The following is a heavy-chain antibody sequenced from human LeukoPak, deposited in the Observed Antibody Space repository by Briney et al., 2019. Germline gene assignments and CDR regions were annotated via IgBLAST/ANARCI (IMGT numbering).Heavy chain of an antibody. CDR3: TRDRGLWFGELLYPDYFDY. J-gene: IGHJ4*02. CDR2: IRSKAYGGTT. Sequence: QPGRSLRLSCTASGFTFGDYAMGWVRQAPGKGLEGVGFIRSKAYGGTTEYAASVKGRFTISRDDSKSIAYLQMNSLKTEDTAVYYCTRDRGLWFGELLYPDYFDYWGQGTLVTVSS. CDR1: GFTFGDYA. V-gene: IGHV3-49*04. D-gene: IGHD3-10*01.